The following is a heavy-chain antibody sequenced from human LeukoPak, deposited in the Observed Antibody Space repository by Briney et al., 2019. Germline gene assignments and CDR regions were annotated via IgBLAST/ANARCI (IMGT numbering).Heavy chain of an antibody. V-gene: IGHV3-23*01. J-gene: IGHJ4*02. CDR3: ANQSPQISYYFDY. CDR2: ISGSGGGT. Sequence: GGSLRLSCAASGFTFSSYAMSWVRQAPGKGLEWVSSISGSGGGTYYADSVKGRFTISRDNSKNTLFLQMNSLRAEDTAVYYCANQSPQISYYFDYWGQGTLVTVSS. D-gene: IGHD2-15*01. CDR1: GFTFSSYA.